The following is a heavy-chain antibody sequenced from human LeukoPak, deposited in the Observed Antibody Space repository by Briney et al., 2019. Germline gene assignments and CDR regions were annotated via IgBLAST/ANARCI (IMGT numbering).Heavy chain of an antibody. Sequence: GGSLRLSCAASGFTFSSYEINWVRQAPGKGLEWVGFIRSKAYGGTTEYAASVKGRFTISRDDSKSIAYLQMNSLKTEDTAVYYCTRDYSNYGDYWGQGTLVTVSS. CDR1: GFTFSSYE. CDR3: TRDYSNYGDY. D-gene: IGHD4-11*01. V-gene: IGHV3-49*04. CDR2: IRSKAYGGTT. J-gene: IGHJ4*02.